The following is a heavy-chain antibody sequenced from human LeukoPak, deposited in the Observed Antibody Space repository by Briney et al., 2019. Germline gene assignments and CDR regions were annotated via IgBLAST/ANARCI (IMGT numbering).Heavy chain of an antibody. J-gene: IGHJ4*02. CDR1: GFTVSSNY. V-gene: IGHV3-66*01. CDR2: IYSGGST. CDR3: AREEERWGGFDY. D-gene: IGHD4-23*01. Sequence: QTGGSLRLSCAASGFTVSSNYMSWVRQAPGKGLEWVSVIYSGGSTHYADSVKGRFTISRDNAKNSLYIQMNSLRAEDTAVYYCAREEERWGGFDYWGQGTLVTVSS.